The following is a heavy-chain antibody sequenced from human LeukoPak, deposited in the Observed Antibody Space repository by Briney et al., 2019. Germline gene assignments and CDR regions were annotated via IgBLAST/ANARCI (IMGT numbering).Heavy chain of an antibody. CDR2: ISGSGGST. Sequence: GGSLRLSCAASGFTFSSYGMSWVRQAPGKGLEWVSAISGSGGSTYYADSVKGRFTISRDNSKNTLYLQMNSLRAEDTAVYYCAKFGYYDILTGCYCWGQGTLVTVSS. J-gene: IGHJ4*02. V-gene: IGHV3-23*01. CDR1: GFTFSSYG. CDR3: AKFGYYDILTGCYC. D-gene: IGHD3-9*01.